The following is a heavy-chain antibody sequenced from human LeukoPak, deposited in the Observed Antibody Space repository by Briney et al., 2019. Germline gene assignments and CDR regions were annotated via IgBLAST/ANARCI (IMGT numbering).Heavy chain of an antibody. CDR1: GASIRSYY. Sequence: PSETLSLTCSVSGASIRSYYWSWLRPSPGKGPEWIGYVFHTGSTNYSPSLKSRVTISIDTSKSQFSLNLTSVTAADTAVYYCARDGGRFYNWFDPRGPGTLVTVSS. D-gene: IGHD6-25*01. CDR2: VFHTGST. J-gene: IGHJ5*02. V-gene: IGHV4-59*01. CDR3: ARDGGRFYNWFDP.